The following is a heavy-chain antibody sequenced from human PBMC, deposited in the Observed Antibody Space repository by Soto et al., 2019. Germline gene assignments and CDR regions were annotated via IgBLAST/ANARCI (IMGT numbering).Heavy chain of an antibody. Sequence: ASVKVSCKASGYTFINYGISWVRQAPGQGLEWMGRISAYNSKTNYAQKLQGRVTMTTDTSTSTAYMELSSLTSQDTAVYYCANYPPELDCGGVGCYLAGSWGQGTLVTVSS. CDR3: ANYPPELDCGGVGCYLAGS. J-gene: IGHJ5*02. CDR2: ISAYNSKT. CDR1: GYTFINYG. V-gene: IGHV1-18*01. D-gene: IGHD2-15*01.